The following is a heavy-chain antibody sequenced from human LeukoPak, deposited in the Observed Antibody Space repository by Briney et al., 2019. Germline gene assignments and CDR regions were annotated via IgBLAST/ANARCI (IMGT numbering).Heavy chain of an antibody. D-gene: IGHD3-22*01. Sequence: GGTLRLSCAASGFTFRNYGMSWVRQAPGKGLEWVSAISGSGDSTYYADSVKGRFTISRDNSKNTLYLQMNSLRAEDTAVYYCAPGYYDSSGYSWGQGTLVTVSS. CDR3: APGYYDSSGYS. V-gene: IGHV3-23*01. CDR1: GFTFRNYG. CDR2: ISGSGDST. J-gene: IGHJ5*02.